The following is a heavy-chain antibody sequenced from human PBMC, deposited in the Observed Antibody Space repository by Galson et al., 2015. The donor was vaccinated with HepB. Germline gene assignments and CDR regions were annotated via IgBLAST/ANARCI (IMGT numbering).Heavy chain of an antibody. CDR2: VRSKSYGGTI. J-gene: IGHJ3*02. CDR3: SKDLWYSAFDI. D-gene: IGHD3-10*01. Sequence: SLRLSCAGSGFTFSDYAINWFRQAPGKGLEWVGFVRSKSYGGTIEYAASVKGRFTISRDDYRSIAYLQMNSRESEDQAVYLCSKDLWYSAFDIWGQGTMVTVSS. V-gene: IGHV3-49*03. CDR1: GFTFSDYA.